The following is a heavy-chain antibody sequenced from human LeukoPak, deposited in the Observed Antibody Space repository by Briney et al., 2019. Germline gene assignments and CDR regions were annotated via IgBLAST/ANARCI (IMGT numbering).Heavy chain of an antibody. CDR1: GFSFSTFA. D-gene: IGHD2-2*01. J-gene: IGHJ4*02. CDR3: AIVFPAGYYFDY. V-gene: IGHV3-23*01. Sequence: PGGSLRLSCAASGFSFSTFAMGWVRQAPGKGLEWVSSISGSADSTYYADPVKGRFTISRDNSKHTLYLQMDSLRAEDTGVYYCAIVFPAGYYFDYWGLGTLVTVSS. CDR2: ISGSADST.